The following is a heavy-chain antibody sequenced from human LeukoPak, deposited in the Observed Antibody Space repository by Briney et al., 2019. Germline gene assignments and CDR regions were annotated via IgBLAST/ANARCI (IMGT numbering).Heavy chain of an antibody. J-gene: IGHJ4*02. CDR3: ARAEYYYDSSGRDYYFDY. CDR2: IYYGGST. CDR1: GASISSYY. D-gene: IGHD3-22*01. Sequence: PSETLSLTCTVSGASISSYYWSWIRQPPGKGLEYIGFIYYGGSTNYNPSLKSRVTMSVDTSKNQFSLKLSSVTAADTAVYYCARAEYYYDSSGRDYYFDYWGQGTLVTVSS. V-gene: IGHV4-59*12.